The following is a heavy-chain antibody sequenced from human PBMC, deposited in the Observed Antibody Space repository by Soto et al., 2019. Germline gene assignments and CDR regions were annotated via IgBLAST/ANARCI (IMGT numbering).Heavy chain of an antibody. V-gene: IGHV4-39*01. CDR1: GGSISSSSYD. D-gene: IGHD3-22*01. CDR3: ARHPPGDYYDSSGYTDY. CDR2: IYYSGST. Sequence: PSETLSLTCTVSGGSISSSSYDWGWIRQPPGKGLEWIGSIYYSGSTYYNPSLKSRVTISVDTSKNQFSLKLSSVTAADTAVYYCARHPPGDYYDSSGYTDYWGQGTLVTVPQ. J-gene: IGHJ4*02.